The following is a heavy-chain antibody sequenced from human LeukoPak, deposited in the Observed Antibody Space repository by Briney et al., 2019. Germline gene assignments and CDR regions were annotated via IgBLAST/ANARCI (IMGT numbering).Heavy chain of an antibody. CDR1: GGSISSYY. Sequence: SETLSLTCTVSGGSISSYYWSWIRQPPVKGLEWIGYIYYSGSTNYNPSLKSRVTISVDTSKNQFSLKLSSVTVADTAVYYCASAYSSSSGPRDAFDIWGQGTLVTVSS. J-gene: IGHJ3*02. CDR3: ASAYSSSSGPRDAFDI. D-gene: IGHD6-6*01. V-gene: IGHV4-59*01. CDR2: IYYSGST.